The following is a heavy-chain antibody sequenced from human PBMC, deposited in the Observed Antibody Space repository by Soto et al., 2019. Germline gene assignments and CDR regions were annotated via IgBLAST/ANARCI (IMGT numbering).Heavy chain of an antibody. J-gene: IGHJ2*01. V-gene: IGHV1-18*01. CDR2: ISAYNGNP. D-gene: IGHD2-21*02. Sequence: QVQLVQSGAEVKKPGASVKVSCKASGYTFTSYGITWVRQAPGQGLEWMGWISAYNGNPNYAQKLQGRVTMTKDTSTSTAYMEVRSLRSDDKAVYYCARDLVVTAIRFFDLWGRGTLVTVSS. CDR1: GYTFTSYG. CDR3: ARDLVVTAIRFFDL.